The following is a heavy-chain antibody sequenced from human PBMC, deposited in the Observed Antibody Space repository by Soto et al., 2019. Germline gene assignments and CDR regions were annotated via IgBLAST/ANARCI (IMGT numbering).Heavy chain of an antibody. D-gene: IGHD6-13*01. V-gene: IGHV3-30-3*01. CDR2: MSSDGSNK. CDR3: SREFISSTSPXEXDS. J-gene: IGHJ4*02. Sequence: GGSLRLSCAASGFWFRTYAMHWGPPAPGKGLEWVAFMSSDGSNKYYADSVKGRFTISRDNSKNTLYLQMNSLRAEDTALYYCSREFISSTSPXEXDSWGQGT. CDR1: GFWFRTYA.